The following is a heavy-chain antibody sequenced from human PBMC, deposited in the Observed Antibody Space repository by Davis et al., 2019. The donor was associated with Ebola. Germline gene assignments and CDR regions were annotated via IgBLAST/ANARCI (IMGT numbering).Heavy chain of an antibody. CDR3: SKQRGVGAIDYDY. CDR1: GFSFSSYW. CDR2: IYSSGST. V-gene: IGHV3-23*05. J-gene: IGHJ4*02. Sequence: GESLKISCAASGFSFSSYWMSWVRQAPGKGLEWVSVIYSSGSTYYADSVKGRFTTFRDNPKNTLYLQMNSLRADDTAVYYCSKQRGVGAIDYDYWGRGTVVTVSS. D-gene: IGHD1-26*01.